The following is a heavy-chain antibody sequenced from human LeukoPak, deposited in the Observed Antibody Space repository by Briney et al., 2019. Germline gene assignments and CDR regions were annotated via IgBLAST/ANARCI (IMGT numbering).Heavy chain of an antibody. CDR3: ARSGYSGYDSFDY. J-gene: IGHJ4*02. CDR1: GHSFISYW. CDR2: IYPGDSDT. V-gene: IGHV5-51*01. D-gene: IGHD5-12*01. Sequence: GESLKISCKGSGHSFISYWIGWVRQMPGKGLEWMGIIYPGDSDTKYSPSFQGQVTISADKSISTAYLQWSSLKASDTAMYYCARSGYSGYDSFDYWGQGTLVTVSS.